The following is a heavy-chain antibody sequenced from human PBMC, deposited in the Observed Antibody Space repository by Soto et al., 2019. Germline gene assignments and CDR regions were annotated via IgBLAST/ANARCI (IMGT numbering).Heavy chain of an antibody. CDR1: GFTFSSYW. CDR3: ATDIVVIENYYMDV. CDR2: INSDGSST. Sequence: GSLRLSCAASGFTFSSYWMHWVRQAPGKGLVWVSRINSDGSSTSYADSVKGRFTISRDNAKNTLYLQMNSLRAEDTAVYYCATDIVVIENYYMDVWGKGTTVTVSS. V-gene: IGHV3-74*01. J-gene: IGHJ6*03. D-gene: IGHD2-15*01.